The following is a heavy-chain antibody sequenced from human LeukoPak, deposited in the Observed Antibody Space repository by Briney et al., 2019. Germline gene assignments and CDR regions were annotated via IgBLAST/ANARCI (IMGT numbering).Heavy chain of an antibody. J-gene: IGHJ4*02. CDR2: ISSSSTI. CDR3: AKMPSSVGATTDVY. V-gene: IGHV3-48*04. D-gene: IGHD1-26*01. CDR1: GFTFSSYS. Sequence: GGSLRLSCAASGFTFSSYSMNWVRQAPGKGLEWVSYISSSSTIYYADSVKGRFTISRDNSKSTLHLQMNSLRAEDTAVYYCAKMPSSVGATTDVYWGQGTLVTVSS.